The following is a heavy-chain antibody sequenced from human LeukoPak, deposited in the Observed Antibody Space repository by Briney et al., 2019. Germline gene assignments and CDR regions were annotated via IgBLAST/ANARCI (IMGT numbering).Heavy chain of an antibody. J-gene: IGHJ4*02. D-gene: IGHD2-2*01. CDR2: IIPIFGTA. Sequence: ASVKVSCKASGGTFSSYAISWVRQAPGQGLEWMGGIIPIFGTANYAQKFQGRVTMTTDTSTSTAYMELRSLRSDDTAVYYCARYCSSTSCSTGYFDYWGQGTLVTVSS. CDR3: ARYCSSTSCSTGYFDY. CDR1: GGTFSSYA. V-gene: IGHV1-69*05.